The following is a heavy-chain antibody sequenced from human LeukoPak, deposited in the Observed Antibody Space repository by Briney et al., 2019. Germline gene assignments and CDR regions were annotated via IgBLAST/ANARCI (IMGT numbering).Heavy chain of an antibody. V-gene: IGHV1-8*03. D-gene: IGHD1-20*01. CDR2: INPNSGNT. Sequence: ASEKVSCKASGYTFTGYYMHWVRQAPGQGLEWMGWINPNSGNTGYAQKFQGRVTITRNTSISTAYMELSSLRSEDTAEYYCARGSNWNPDYWGQGTLVTVSS. J-gene: IGHJ4*02. CDR1: GYTFTGYY. CDR3: ARGSNWNPDY.